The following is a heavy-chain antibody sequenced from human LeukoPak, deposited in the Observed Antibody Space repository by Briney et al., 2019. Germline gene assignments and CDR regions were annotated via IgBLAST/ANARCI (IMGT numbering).Heavy chain of an antibody. CDR3: ARDRAEYDFWSGLRPYYFDY. CDR2: INQDGGEK. J-gene: IGHJ4*02. V-gene: IGHV3-7*01. Sequence: PGGSLRLSCAGSGFIFSDYWMNWVRQAPGKGLEWVANINQDGGEKFYVDSVKGRFTISRDNAKTTLYLQMDSLRVEDTAVYYCARDRAEYDFWSGLRPYYFDYWGQGTLVTVSS. D-gene: IGHD3-3*01. CDR1: GFIFSDYW.